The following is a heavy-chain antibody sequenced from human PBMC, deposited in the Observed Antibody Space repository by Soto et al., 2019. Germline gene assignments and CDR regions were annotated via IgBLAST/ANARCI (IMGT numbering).Heavy chain of an antibody. CDR2: ISSSSSTI. Sequence: EVQLVESGGGLVQPGGSLRLSCAASGFTFSSYSMNWVRQAPGKGLEWVSYISSSSSTIYYADSVKGRFTISRDNAKNSLYLQMNSLRAEDTAVYYCARFRGGWHFDLWGRGTLVTVSS. CDR3: ARFRGGWHFDL. J-gene: IGHJ2*01. V-gene: IGHV3-48*01. CDR1: GFTFSSYS.